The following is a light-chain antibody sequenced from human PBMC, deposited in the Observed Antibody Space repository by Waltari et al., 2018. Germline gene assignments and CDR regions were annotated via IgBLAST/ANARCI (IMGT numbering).Light chain of an antibody. Sequence: EIVMTQSPATLSVSPGERATLSGRASQSVSSNLAWYQQKPGQAPRLLIYGASTRATGIPARFSGSGSGTEFTLTISSLQSEDFAVYYCQQYNNWPPSFTFGPGTKVDIK. CDR2: GAS. J-gene: IGKJ3*01. CDR3: QQYNNWPPSFT. CDR1: QSVSSN. V-gene: IGKV3-15*01.